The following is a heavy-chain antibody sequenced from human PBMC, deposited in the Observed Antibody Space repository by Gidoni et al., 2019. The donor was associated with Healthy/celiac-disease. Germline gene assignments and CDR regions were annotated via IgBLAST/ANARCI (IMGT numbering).Heavy chain of an antibody. CDR1: GGSFSGYY. J-gene: IGHJ6*03. D-gene: IGHD3-10*01. Sequence: QVQLQQWGAGLLKPSETLSLTCAVYGGSFSGYYWSWIRQPPGKGLEWIGEINHSGSTNYNPSLKSRVTISVDTSKNQFSLKLSSVTAADTAVYYCARGRRGTMVRGAIQSYYYYYMDVWGKGTTVTVSS. CDR3: ARGRRGTMVRGAIQSYYYYYMDV. CDR2: INHSGST. V-gene: IGHV4-34*01.